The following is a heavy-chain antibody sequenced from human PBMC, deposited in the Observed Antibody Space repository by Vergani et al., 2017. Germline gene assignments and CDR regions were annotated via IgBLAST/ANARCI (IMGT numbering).Heavy chain of an antibody. CDR1: GFTFSSYS. J-gene: IGHJ6*02. V-gene: IGHV3-48*02. CDR2: ISSSSSTI. Sequence: EVQLVESGGGLVQPGGSLRLSCAASGFTFSSYSMNWVRQAPGKGLEWVSYISSSSSTIYYADSVKGRFTISRDNAKNSLYLQMNSLRDEDTAVYYCARDRYYDFWSGYLGAYYYGMDVWGQGTTVTVSS. CDR3: ARDRYYDFWSGYLGAYYYGMDV. D-gene: IGHD3-3*01.